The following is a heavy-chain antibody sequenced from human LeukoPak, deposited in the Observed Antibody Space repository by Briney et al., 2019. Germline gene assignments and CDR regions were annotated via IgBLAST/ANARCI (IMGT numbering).Heavy chain of an antibody. Sequence: PSETLSLTCTVSGGSISTFFWTWIRQSAGKGREWIGRIYTGTTYYNPSLESRATISVDTSNNRFSLKLTSLTAADTAVYYCARGTEMTSFTGYYSFDYWGRGSLVTVSS. V-gene: IGHV4-4*07. CDR2: IYTGTT. CDR1: GGSISTFF. D-gene: IGHD3-9*01. J-gene: IGHJ4*02. CDR3: ARGTEMTSFTGYYSFDY.